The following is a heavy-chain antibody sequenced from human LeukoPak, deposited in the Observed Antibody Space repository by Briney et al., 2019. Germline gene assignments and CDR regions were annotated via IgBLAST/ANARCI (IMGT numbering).Heavy chain of an antibody. Sequence: SETLSLTCTVSAGSISSYYWSWIRQPPGKGLEWIGYLYYSGSTNYNPSLKSRVTISVDTSKNQFSLKLTSVTAADTAVYYCAGTTSSYFYYGMDVWGQGTTVIVS. D-gene: IGHD2/OR15-2a*01. J-gene: IGHJ6*02. CDR2: LYYSGST. CDR1: AGSISSYY. V-gene: IGHV4-59*01. CDR3: AGTTSSYFYYGMDV.